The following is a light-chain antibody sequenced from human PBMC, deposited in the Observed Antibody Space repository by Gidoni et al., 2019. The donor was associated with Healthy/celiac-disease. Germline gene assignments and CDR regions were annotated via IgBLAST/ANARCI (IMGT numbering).Light chain of an antibody. J-gene: IGKJ3*01. V-gene: IGKV3-20*01. Sequence: IVLTQSPGTLSLSPGERATLSCRASQSVSSSYLAWSQQKPGQAPRLLIYGASSRATGIPDRFSGSGSGTDFTLTISRLEPEDFAVYYCQQYGSSRFTFGPGTKVDIK. CDR3: QQYGSSRFT. CDR2: GAS. CDR1: QSVSSSY.